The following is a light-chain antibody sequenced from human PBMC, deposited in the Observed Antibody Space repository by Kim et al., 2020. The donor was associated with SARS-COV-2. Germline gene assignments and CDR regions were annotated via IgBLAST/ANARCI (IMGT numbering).Light chain of an antibody. J-gene: IGKJ3*01. CDR3: QQYYSYPLT. V-gene: IGKV1-8*01. Sequence: ASTGDRVTITCRASQGISSYLDWYQQKPGKAPKLLIYAASTLESGVPSRFSGSGSGTDFTLTISCLQSEDFATYYCQQYYSYPLTFGPGTKVDIK. CDR1: QGISSY. CDR2: AAS.